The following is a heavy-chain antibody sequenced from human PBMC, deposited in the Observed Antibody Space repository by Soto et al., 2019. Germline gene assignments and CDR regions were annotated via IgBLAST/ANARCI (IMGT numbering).Heavy chain of an antibody. CDR3: AREDRDRETGLVPAAIDGMDV. CDR1: GGTFSRYS. V-gene: IGHV1-69*08. CDR2: IIPIFGIA. D-gene: IGHD2-2*01. J-gene: IGHJ6*02. Sequence: QVQLVQSGAEVKKPGSSVKVSCKASGGTFSRYSITWVRQAPGHGLEWIGRIIPIFGIASYAQKFQGRVTITADESTSPAYMELSSLRCDDTAVYYCAREDRDRETGLVPAAIDGMDVWGQGTTVTVSS.